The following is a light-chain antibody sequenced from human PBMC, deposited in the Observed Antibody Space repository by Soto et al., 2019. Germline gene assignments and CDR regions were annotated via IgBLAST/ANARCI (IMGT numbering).Light chain of an antibody. Sequence: QSVLTQPASVSGSPGQSITISCTGTSSDVGYYNYVSWYQQHPGKAPKLMIYEVSNRPSGVSSRFSGSKSGNTASLTIYGLQAEDEADYYCSSYTIATTRVFGGGTKLTVL. V-gene: IGLV2-14*01. CDR3: SSYTIATTRV. J-gene: IGLJ3*02. CDR2: EVS. CDR1: SSDVGYYNY.